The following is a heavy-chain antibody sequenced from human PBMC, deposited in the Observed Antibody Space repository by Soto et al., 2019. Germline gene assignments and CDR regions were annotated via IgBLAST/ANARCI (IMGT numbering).Heavy chain of an antibody. V-gene: IGHV1-46*01. J-gene: IGHJ4*02. Sequence: QVQLMQSGAEVKKPGASVKVSCKASGDTFTDYYIHWVRQAPGQGLEWMGTVNPSGGHTTYAQHCLGRVTMTRDTSTSTLYMELTSLTSDDTARYYCARGGHVVVVTAALDYWGQGTLVNVSS. CDR2: VNPSGGHT. CDR1: GDTFTDYY. D-gene: IGHD2-21*02. CDR3: ARGGHVVVVTAALDY.